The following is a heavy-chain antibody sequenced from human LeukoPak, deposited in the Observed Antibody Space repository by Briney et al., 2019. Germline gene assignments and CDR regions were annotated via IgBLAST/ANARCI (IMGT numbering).Heavy chain of an antibody. V-gene: IGHV4-59*01. D-gene: IGHD2-21*02. CDR3: ASFGFGTAIPYYYYGMDV. J-gene: IGHJ6*02. CDR2: IYYSGST. Sequence: SETLSLTCTVSGGSISSYYWSWIRQPPGKGLEWIGYIYYSGSTNYNPSLKSRVTISVDTSKNQFSLKLSSVTAADTAVYYCASFGFGTAIPYYYYGMDVWGQGTTVTVSS. CDR1: GGSISSYY.